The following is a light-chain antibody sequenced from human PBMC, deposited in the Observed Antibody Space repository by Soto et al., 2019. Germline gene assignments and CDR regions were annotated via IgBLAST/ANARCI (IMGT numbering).Light chain of an antibody. Sequence: QSVLTQPPSASGTPGQRVTISCSGSNSNIGRHYVYWYQQVPGTAPKLLIYTNNQRPSGVPDRFSGSKSGTSASLAISGLRSEDEADYYCATWDGSLPGEVFGGGTKVTVL. V-gene: IGLV1-47*02. CDR3: ATWDGSLPGEV. CDR1: NSNIGRHY. CDR2: TNN. J-gene: IGLJ2*01.